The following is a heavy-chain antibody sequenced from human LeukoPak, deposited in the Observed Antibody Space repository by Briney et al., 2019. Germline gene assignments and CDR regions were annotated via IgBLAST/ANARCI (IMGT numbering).Heavy chain of an antibody. CDR3: ARGEYYYDSHWSDP. Sequence: SETLSLTCTVSGGSISSYYWSWIRQPPGKGLEWIGYIYYSGSTNYNPSLKSRVTISVDTSKNQFSLKLSSVTAADTAVYYCARGEYYYDSHWSDPWGQGTVVTVSS. V-gene: IGHV4-59*01. D-gene: IGHD3-22*01. CDR2: IYYSGST. J-gene: IGHJ5*02. CDR1: GGSISSYY.